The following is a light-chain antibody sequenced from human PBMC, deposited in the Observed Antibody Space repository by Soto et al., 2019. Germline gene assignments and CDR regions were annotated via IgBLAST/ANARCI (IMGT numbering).Light chain of an antibody. CDR1: QGVSAY. CDR3: QQSYKTPHT. V-gene: IGKV1-39*01. Sequence: DIQMTQSPSSLSASVGDRVTITCRASQGVSAYLLWYHQRQGTAPKLLIYAASNLVSGVPSRFSGSGSGTTCTLTISSLQHEDFATYYCQQSYKTPHTFGQGTKLETK. J-gene: IGKJ2*01. CDR2: AAS.